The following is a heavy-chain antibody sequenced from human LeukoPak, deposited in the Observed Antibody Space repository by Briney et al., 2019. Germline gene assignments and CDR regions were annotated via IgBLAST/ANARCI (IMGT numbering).Heavy chain of an antibody. Sequence: GGSLRLSCAASGFTFDDYAMHWVRQAPGKGLEWVSGISWNSGSIGYADSVKGRFTISRDNVKNSLYLQMNSLRAEDMALYYCAKAATVSEVDYFDYWGQGTLVTVSS. CDR1: GFTFDDYA. J-gene: IGHJ4*02. CDR3: AKAATVSEVDYFDY. CDR2: ISWNSGSI. V-gene: IGHV3-9*03. D-gene: IGHD4-11*01.